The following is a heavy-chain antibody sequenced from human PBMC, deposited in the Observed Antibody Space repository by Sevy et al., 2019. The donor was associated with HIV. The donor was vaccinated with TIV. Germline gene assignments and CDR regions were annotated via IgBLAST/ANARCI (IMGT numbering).Heavy chain of an antibody. CDR1: GFTFSSYW. J-gene: IGHJ4*02. D-gene: IGHD6-6*01. CDR2: IKQDGSEK. V-gene: IGHV3-7*03. Sequence: GESLKISCAASGFTFSSYWMSWVRQAPGKGLEWVANIKQDGSEKYYVDSVKGRFIISRDNAKNSLYLQMYSLRAEDTAVYYCARGLSIAFALSDYWGQGTLVTVSS. CDR3: ARGLSIAFALSDY.